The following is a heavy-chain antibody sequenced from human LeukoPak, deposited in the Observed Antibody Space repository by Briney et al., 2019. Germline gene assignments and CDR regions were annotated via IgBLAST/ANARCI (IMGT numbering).Heavy chain of an antibody. Sequence: ASVKVSCKASGYTFTSYGISWVRQAPGQGLEWMGWFSAYNGNTNYAQKLQGRVTMTTDTSTSTAYMELRSLRSEDTAVYYCARGGLWFGESPFDPWGQGTLVTVSS. J-gene: IGHJ5*02. CDR2: FSAYNGNT. CDR1: GYTFTSYG. V-gene: IGHV1-18*01. D-gene: IGHD3-10*01. CDR3: ARGGLWFGESPFDP.